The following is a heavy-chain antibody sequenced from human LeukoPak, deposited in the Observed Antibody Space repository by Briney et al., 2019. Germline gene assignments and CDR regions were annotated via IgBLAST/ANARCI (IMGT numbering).Heavy chain of an antibody. Sequence: PSETLSLTCTVSGGSIDTSSYFWGWIRQPPGKGLEWIGTINNVGSTNYNPSLKSRVTISVDTSKNQFSLKLSSVTAADTAVYYCARASGYSGSYSYYFDYWGQGTLVTVSS. CDR3: ARASGYSGSYSYYFDY. V-gene: IGHV4-39*07. CDR1: GGSIDTSSYF. D-gene: IGHD1-26*01. J-gene: IGHJ4*02. CDR2: INNVGST.